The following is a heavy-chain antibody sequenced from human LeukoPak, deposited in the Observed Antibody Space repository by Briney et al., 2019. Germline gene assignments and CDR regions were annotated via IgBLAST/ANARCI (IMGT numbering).Heavy chain of an antibody. J-gene: IGHJ4*02. CDR2: ISSSGSTK. CDR1: GFTFSSYE. Sequence: GGSLRLSCAASGFTFSSYEMNWVRQAPGKGLERVSYISSSGSTKYYADSVKGRFTISRDNAKSSLYLQMNSLRAEDTAVYYCASGVTWDYYDRPHDYWGQGTLVTVSS. V-gene: IGHV3-48*03. D-gene: IGHD3-10*02. CDR3: ASGVTWDYYDRPHDY.